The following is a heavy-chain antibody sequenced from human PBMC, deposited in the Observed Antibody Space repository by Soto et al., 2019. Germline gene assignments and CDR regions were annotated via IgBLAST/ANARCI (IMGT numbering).Heavy chain of an antibody. CDR2: INPNSGGT. CDR3: ARHSAMIVVAIFDY. Sequence: ASVKVSCKASGYTFTGYYMHWVRQAPGQGLEWMGWINPNSGGTNYAQKFQGRVTMTRDTSISTAYMELSRLRSDDTAVYYCARHSAMIVVAIFDYWGQGTLVTVYS. V-gene: IGHV1-2*02. D-gene: IGHD3-22*01. J-gene: IGHJ4*02. CDR1: GYTFTGYY.